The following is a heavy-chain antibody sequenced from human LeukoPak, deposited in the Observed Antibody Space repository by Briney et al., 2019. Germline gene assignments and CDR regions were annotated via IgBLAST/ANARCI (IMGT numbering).Heavy chain of an antibody. D-gene: IGHD3-22*01. Sequence: GGSLRLSCAASGFTFSSYDMHWVRQATGKGLEWVSAIGTAGDTYYPGSVKGRFTISRENAKNSLYLQMNSLRAGDTAVYYCARGRYYDSSGLYYFDYWGQGTLVTVSS. CDR3: ARGRYYDSSGLYYFDY. CDR1: GFTFSSYD. CDR2: IGTAGDT. J-gene: IGHJ4*02. V-gene: IGHV3-13*01.